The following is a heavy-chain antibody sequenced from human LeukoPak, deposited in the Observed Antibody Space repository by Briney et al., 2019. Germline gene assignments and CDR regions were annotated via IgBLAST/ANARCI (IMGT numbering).Heavy chain of an antibody. CDR3: ARDNGITIFGVVLIGMDV. V-gene: IGHV1-18*01. CDR1: GYTFTSYG. D-gene: IGHD3-3*01. J-gene: IGHJ6*02. CDR2: ISAYNGNT. Sequence: ASVKVSCKASGYTFTSYGISWVRQAPGQGLEWMGWISAYNGNTNYAQKLQGRVTMITDTSTSTAYMELRSLRSDDTAVYYCARDNGITIFGVVLIGMDVWGQGTTVTVSS.